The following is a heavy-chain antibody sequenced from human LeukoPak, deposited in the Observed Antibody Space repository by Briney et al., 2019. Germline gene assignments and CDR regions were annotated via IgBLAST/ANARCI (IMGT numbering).Heavy chain of an antibody. V-gene: IGHV3-23*01. CDR2: ISGSGDST. J-gene: IGHJ6*04. CDR3: AELGITMIGGV. CDR1: GFTFSSYA. D-gene: IGHD3-10*02. Sequence: GGSLRLSCAASGFTFSSYAMSWVRQAPGRGLEWVSAISGSGDSTYYADSVKGRFTISRDNSKNTLYLQMNSLRAEDTAVYYCAELGITMIGGVWGKGTTVTISS.